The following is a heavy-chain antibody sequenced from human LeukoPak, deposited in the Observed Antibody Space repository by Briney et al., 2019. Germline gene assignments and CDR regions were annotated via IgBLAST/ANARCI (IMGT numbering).Heavy chain of an antibody. Sequence: GASVKVSCKTSGYTFSTYCINWVRQAPGQGLEWMGWISSYSGNTNYAQKFQGRVTMTADTSTSTAYMELRSLRSDDTAVYYCAREGSTTKNFYFFYMDVWGKGTTVTVS. D-gene: IGHD1-26*01. J-gene: IGHJ6*03. CDR3: AREGSTTKNFYFFYMDV. V-gene: IGHV1-18*01. CDR2: ISSYSGNT. CDR1: GYTFSTYC.